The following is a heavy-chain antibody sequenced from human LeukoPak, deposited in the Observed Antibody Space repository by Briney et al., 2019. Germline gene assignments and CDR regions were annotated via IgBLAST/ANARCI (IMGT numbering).Heavy chain of an antibody. J-gene: IGHJ4*02. CDR3: AKRPWYYYDSSGYYDY. CDR1: GFTFSSYA. CDR2: ISGSGASP. Sequence: PGGSLRLSRAASGFTFSSYAMSWVRQAPGKGLEGVADISGSGASPYYSSSLHGPFTISRPNSNHTLYLQMNSLSAEDTAVYYCAKRPWYYYDSSGYYDYWGQGTLVTVSS. V-gene: IGHV3-23*01. D-gene: IGHD3-22*01.